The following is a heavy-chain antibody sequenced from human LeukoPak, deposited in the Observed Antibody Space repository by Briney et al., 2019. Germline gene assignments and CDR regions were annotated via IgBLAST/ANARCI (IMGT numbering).Heavy chain of an antibody. Sequence: PGGSLRLSCAASGFTFSSYGMHWVRQAPGKGLEGVAVIWYHGSNKYYADSVKGRFTISRDNSKNTLYLQMNSLRAEDTAVYYCAKDKGSSGSQKAWYYFDYWGQGALVTVSS. J-gene: IGHJ4*02. V-gene: IGHV3-33*06. CDR2: IWYHGSNK. D-gene: IGHD1-26*01. CDR1: GFTFSSYG. CDR3: AKDKGSSGSQKAWYYFDY.